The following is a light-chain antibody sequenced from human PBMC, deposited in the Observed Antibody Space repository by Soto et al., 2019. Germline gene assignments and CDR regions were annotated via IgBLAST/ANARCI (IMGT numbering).Light chain of an antibody. CDR3: AAWDGSLYV. CDR1: DSNIGSNT. Sequence: QSVLTQPPSASGTPGQRVTISCSGSDSNIGSNTVNWYQQLPGTAPKLLIYSNNQRPSGVPDRFSGSKSGTSASLAINGLQSEDEADYYCAAWDGSLYVFGTGTKLTVL. J-gene: IGLJ1*01. CDR2: SNN. V-gene: IGLV1-44*01.